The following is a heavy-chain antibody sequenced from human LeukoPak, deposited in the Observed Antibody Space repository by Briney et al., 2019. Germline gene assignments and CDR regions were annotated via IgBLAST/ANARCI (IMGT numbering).Heavy chain of an antibody. CDR3: ARGFLEWYHGYYFDY. J-gene: IGHJ4*02. D-gene: IGHD3-3*01. CDR2: IKQDGSEK. V-gene: IGHV3-7*04. CDR1: GFTFSSYW. Sequence: GGSLRLSCAASGFTFSSYWMSWVRQAPGKGLEWVANIKQDGSEKYYVDSVKGRFTISRDNAKNSLYLQMNSLRAEDTAVYYCARGFLEWYHGYYFDYWGQGTLVTVSS.